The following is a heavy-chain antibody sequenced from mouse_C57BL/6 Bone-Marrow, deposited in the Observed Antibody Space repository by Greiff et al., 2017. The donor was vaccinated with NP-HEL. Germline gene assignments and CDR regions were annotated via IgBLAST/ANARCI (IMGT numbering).Heavy chain of an antibody. CDR3: AKHGDYAGIMDY. V-gene: IGHV2-9*01. Sequence: VKLVESGPGLVAPSQSLSITCTVSGFPFTSYGVDWVRQPPGQGLEWLGVIWGGGGTNYNSALMSRLSISKDKSKRQVFLKMNSLQTDDTAIYYCAKHGDYAGIMDYWGQGTSVTVSS. CDR2: IWGGGGT. D-gene: IGHD2-4*01. J-gene: IGHJ4*01. CDR1: GFPFTSYG.